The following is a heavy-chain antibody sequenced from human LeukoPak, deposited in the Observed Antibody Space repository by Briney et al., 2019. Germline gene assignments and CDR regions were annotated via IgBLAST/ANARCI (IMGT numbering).Heavy chain of an antibody. Sequence: SSQTLSLTCTVSGGSISSGDYYWSWIRQPPGKGLEWIGYIYYSGSTYYNPSLKSRVTISVDTSKKQFSLKLSSVTAADTAVYYCARVEGGYCGGDCSDFQHWGQGTLVTVSS. J-gene: IGHJ1*01. CDR1: GGSISSGDYY. CDR3: ARVEGGYCGGDCSDFQH. D-gene: IGHD2-21*02. V-gene: IGHV4-30-4*01. CDR2: IYYSGST.